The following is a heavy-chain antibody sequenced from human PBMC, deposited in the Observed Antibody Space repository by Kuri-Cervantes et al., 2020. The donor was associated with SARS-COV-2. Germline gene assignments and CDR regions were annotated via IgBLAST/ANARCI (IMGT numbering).Heavy chain of an antibody. V-gene: IGHV3-33*08. D-gene: IGHD2-8*01. CDR1: GFTFRTYG. Sequence: GGSLRLSCAASGFTFRTYGMHWVRQPPGKGLEWMAVIWYDGRKTYYADSVRGRFTISRDNSKNTLYLQMNSLRAEDTAVYYWARGERMVYANYYMDAWGKGTTVTVSS. CDR2: IWYDGRKT. J-gene: IGHJ6*03. CDR3: ARGERMVYANYYMDA.